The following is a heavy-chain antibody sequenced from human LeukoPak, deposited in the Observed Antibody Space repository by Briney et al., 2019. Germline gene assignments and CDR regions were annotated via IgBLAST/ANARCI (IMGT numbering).Heavy chain of an antibody. J-gene: IGHJ3*02. CDR1: GFTFSGYS. V-gene: IGHV3-21*01. CDR3: ARYCSSTSCYRAVDI. Sequence: GGSLRLSCAASGFTFSGYSMNWVRQAPGKGLEWVSSISSSSSYIYYADSVKGRFTISRDNAKNSLYLQMNSLRAEDTAVYYCARYCSSTSCYRAVDIWGQGTMVTVSS. CDR2: ISSSSSYI. D-gene: IGHD2-2*02.